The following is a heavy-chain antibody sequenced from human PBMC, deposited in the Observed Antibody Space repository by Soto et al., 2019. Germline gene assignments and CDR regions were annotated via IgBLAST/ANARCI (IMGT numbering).Heavy chain of an antibody. CDR3: ARDLLGVVVPATPGFFDY. Sequence: SETLSLTSAVSGYSISSGYYWGWIRQHPGKGGEWIGSIYHSGSTYYNPSLKRRVTISVDTSKNQFSLKLSSVTAADTAVYYCARDLLGVVVPATPGFFDYWGQGTLVTVSS. J-gene: IGHJ4*02. CDR2: IYHSGST. D-gene: IGHD2-2*01. CDR1: GYSISSGYY. V-gene: IGHV4-38-2*02.